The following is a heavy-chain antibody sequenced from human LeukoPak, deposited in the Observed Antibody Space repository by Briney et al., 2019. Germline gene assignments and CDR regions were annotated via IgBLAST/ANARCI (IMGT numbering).Heavy chain of an antibody. CDR2: ISGDGGST. Sequence: GGSLRLSCAASGFTFDDYAMHWVRQAPGKGLEWVSLISGDGGSTYYADSVKGRFTISRDNSKNSLYLQMNSLRTEDTALYYCAKDFRCSGGSCYNWYFDLWGRGTLVTVSS. D-gene: IGHD2-15*01. J-gene: IGHJ2*01. CDR1: GFTFDDYA. CDR3: AKDFRCSGGSCYNWYFDL. V-gene: IGHV3-43*02.